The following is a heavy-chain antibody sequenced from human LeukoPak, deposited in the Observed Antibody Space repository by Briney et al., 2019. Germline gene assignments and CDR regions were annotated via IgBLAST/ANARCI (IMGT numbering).Heavy chain of an antibody. J-gene: IGHJ4*02. Sequence: KASETLSLTCTVSGGSISSYYWSWIQQPPGKGLEWIGYIYYSGSTNYNPSLKSRVTISVDTSKNQFSLKLSSVTAADTAVYYCARGIPIPTTDRYSGSYLPSSTNYFDYWGQGTLVTVSS. D-gene: IGHD1-26*01. CDR3: ARGIPIPTTDRYSGSYLPSSTNYFDY. V-gene: IGHV4-59*01. CDR1: GGSISSYY. CDR2: IYYSGST.